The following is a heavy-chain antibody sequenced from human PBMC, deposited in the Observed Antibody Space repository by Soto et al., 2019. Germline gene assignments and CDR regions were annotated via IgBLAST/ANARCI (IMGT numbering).Heavy chain of an antibody. J-gene: IGHJ3*02. Sequence: SETLSLTCTVSGGSISSYYWSWIRQPPGKGLEWIGYIYYSGSTNYNPSLKSRVTISVDTSKNQFSLKLSSVTDADTAVYYCARVTYYGSGSFDAFDIWGQGTMVTVSS. CDR3: ARVTYYGSGSFDAFDI. CDR2: IYYSGST. CDR1: GGSISSYY. V-gene: IGHV4-59*01. D-gene: IGHD3-10*01.